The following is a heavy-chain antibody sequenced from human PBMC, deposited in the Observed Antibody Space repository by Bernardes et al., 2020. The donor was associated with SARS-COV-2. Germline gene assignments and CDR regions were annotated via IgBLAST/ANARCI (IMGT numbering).Heavy chain of an antibody. CDR3: ARGEVVEAVTRDHFGY. CDR2: INHSGST. Sequence: SETLSLTCAVYDGSFSRYYWSWIRQPPGKGLEWIGEINHSGSTNYNPSLKSRVTISVDTAKNQLSLSLRSVTAADTAVYYCARGEVVEAVTRDHFGYWGQATLVTVS. V-gene: IGHV4-34*01. D-gene: IGHD2-15*01. J-gene: IGHJ4*02. CDR1: DGSFSRYY.